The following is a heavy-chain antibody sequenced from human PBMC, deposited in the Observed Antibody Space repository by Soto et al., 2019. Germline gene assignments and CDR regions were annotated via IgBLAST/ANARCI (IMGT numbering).Heavy chain of an antibody. D-gene: IGHD3-16*01. Sequence: GGSLRLSCTASGFTFSSFSMNWVRQAPGKGLEWVSSISRDSLFIYYSDSVKGRFTISRDNAKNSLYLQMNSLRVDDTAVYYCARRIDYGEDYWGQGTLVTVSS. CDR1: GFTFSSFS. V-gene: IGHV3-21*01. CDR3: ARRIDYGEDY. CDR2: ISRDSLFI. J-gene: IGHJ4*02.